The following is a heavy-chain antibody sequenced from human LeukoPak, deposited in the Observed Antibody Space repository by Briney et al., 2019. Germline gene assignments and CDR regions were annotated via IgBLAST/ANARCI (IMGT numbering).Heavy chain of an antibody. V-gene: IGHV3-21*01. CDR3: AREGSGYDPLFDY. J-gene: IGHJ4*02. CDR2: ISSSSSYT. Sequence: GGSLRLSCAASGFTFSSYSMNWVRQAPGKGLEWVSSISSSSSYTYYADSVKGRFTISRDNAKNSLYLQMNSLRAEDTAVYYCAREGSGYDPLFDYWGQGTLVTVSS. D-gene: IGHD5-12*01. CDR1: GFTFSSYS.